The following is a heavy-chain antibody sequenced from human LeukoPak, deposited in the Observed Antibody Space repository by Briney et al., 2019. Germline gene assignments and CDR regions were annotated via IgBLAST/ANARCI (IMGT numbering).Heavy chain of an antibody. CDR1: GYTFTGYY. Sequence: ASVKVSCKASGYTFTGYYMHWVRQAPGQGLEWMGRINPNSGGTNYAQKFQGRVTMTRDTSISTAYTELSRLRSDDTAVYYCATVGRITISPFDYWGQGTLVTVSS. V-gene: IGHV1-2*06. J-gene: IGHJ4*02. D-gene: IGHD3-3*01. CDR2: INPNSGGT. CDR3: ATVGRITISPFDY.